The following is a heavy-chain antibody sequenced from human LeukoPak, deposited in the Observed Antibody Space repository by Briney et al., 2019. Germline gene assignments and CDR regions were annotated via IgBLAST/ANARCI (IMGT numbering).Heavy chain of an antibody. CDR2: IIPIFGTA. Sequence: GASVKVSCKASGGTFSSYAISWVRQAPGQGLEWMGGIIPIFGTANYAQKFQGRVTITADESTSTAYMELSSLRSEDTAVYYCASLGYCSGGSCPAYYYYYGMDVWGQGTTVTVFS. D-gene: IGHD2-15*01. J-gene: IGHJ6*02. CDR3: ASLGYCSGGSCPAYYYYYGMDV. CDR1: GGTFSSYA. V-gene: IGHV1-69*13.